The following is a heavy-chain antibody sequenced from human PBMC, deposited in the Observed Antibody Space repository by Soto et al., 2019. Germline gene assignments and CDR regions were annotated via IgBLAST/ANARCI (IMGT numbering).Heavy chain of an antibody. J-gene: IGHJ4*02. D-gene: IGHD6-19*01. CDR3: ARAVAVAADFDY. Sequence: QVQLVQSGAEEKKPGASVKVSCKASGYTFTGYAMHWVRHARGQRLEWMGWINAGNGNTKYSQKFQGRVTITRDTSASTAYMELSSLRSEDSAVYYCARAVAVAADFDYWGQGTLVTVSS. CDR1: GYTFTGYA. V-gene: IGHV1-3*05. CDR2: INAGNGNT.